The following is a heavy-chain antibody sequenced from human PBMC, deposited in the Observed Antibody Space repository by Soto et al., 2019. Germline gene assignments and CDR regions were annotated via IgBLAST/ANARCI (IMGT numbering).Heavy chain of an antibody. V-gene: IGHV1-18*01. Sequence: QVQLVQSGDEVKKPGASVKVSCKASGYSFVNYGIAWVRQAPGQGLEWMGWISPYTGNTHSASKVQGRLTMTTDTSTSTAYMDLGRLTSDDTAVYYCVMVDNYVPPTPQDVWGQGTTVTVYS. CDR2: ISPYTGNT. CDR1: GYSFVNYG. CDR3: VMVDNYVPPTPQDV. D-gene: IGHD3-16*01. J-gene: IGHJ6*02.